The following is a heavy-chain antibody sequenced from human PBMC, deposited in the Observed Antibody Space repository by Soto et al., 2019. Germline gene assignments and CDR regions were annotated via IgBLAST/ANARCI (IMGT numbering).Heavy chain of an antibody. CDR1: GYTFTSYA. Sequence: QVQLVQSGAEVKKPGASVKVSCKASGYTFTSYAMHWVRQAPGQRLEWMGWIDAGNGNTKYSQKFQGRVTITRDTSASTAYMELSSLRSEDTAVYYCARGHSPPLSDFWSGRNYYFDYWGQGTLVTVSS. CDR3: ARGHSPPLSDFWSGRNYYFDY. J-gene: IGHJ4*02. CDR2: IDAGNGNT. D-gene: IGHD3-3*01. V-gene: IGHV1-3*01.